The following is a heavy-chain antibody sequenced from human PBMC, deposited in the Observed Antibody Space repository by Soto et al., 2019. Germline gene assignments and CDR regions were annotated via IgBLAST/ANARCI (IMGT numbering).Heavy chain of an antibody. CDR1: GFTFSSYW. D-gene: IGHD1-1*01. CDR2: IKQDGSEK. Sequence: EVQLVESGGGLVQPGGSLRLSCAASGFTFSSYWMSWVRQAPGKGLEWVANIKQDGSEKYYVDSVKGRFTISRDNAKNSLYLQMNSLRAEDTAVYYCARWGTTGSYCYGMDVWGQGTTVTVSS. V-gene: IGHV3-7*01. CDR3: ARWGTTGSYCYGMDV. J-gene: IGHJ6*02.